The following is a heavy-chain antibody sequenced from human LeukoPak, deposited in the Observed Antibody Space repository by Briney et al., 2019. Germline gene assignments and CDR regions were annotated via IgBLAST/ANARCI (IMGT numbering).Heavy chain of an antibody. J-gene: IGHJ3*02. CDR3: ARESVEGAFDI. Sequence: PGGSLRLSCAASGFTLSNYWMSWVRQAPGKGLEWVANIKQDGSDKYYVDSVRGRFTISRDNAKNSLYLQMNSLRAEDTAVHYCARESVEGAFDIWAKGQWSPSLQ. CDR2: IKQDGSDK. V-gene: IGHV3-7*01. D-gene: IGHD4-23*01. CDR1: GFTLSNYW.